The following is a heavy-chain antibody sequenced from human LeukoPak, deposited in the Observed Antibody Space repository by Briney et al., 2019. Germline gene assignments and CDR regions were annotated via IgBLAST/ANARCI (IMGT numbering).Heavy chain of an antibody. D-gene: IGHD3-22*01. Sequence: GGSLRLSCAASGFIFSNYGMSWVRQAPGKGLEWVSAIRGNAGTTYYADSVKGRFTIFRDNYKNMLYLQMNSLRVEDTAVYYCAKGHGDASGYYYFDSWGQGTLVTVSS. CDR2: IRGNAGTT. V-gene: IGHV3-23*01. CDR1: GFIFSNYG. J-gene: IGHJ4*02. CDR3: AKGHGDASGYYYFDS.